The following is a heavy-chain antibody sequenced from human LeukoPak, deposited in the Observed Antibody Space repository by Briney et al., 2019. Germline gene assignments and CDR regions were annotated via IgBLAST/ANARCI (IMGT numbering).Heavy chain of an antibody. D-gene: IGHD2-2*01. V-gene: IGHV4-61*02. CDR3: ARDLGDCSSTSCYEEGWFDP. CDR1: GDSISSGSYY. J-gene: IGHJ5*02. Sequence: PSETLSLTCSVSGDSISSGSYYWSWIRQPAGKGLEWIGRISVSWSATYNPSLKSRVIMSVDRTKNQFSLEVKSVTAADTAIYYCARDLGDCSSTSCYEEGWFDPWGQGTLVTVSS. CDR2: ISVSWSA.